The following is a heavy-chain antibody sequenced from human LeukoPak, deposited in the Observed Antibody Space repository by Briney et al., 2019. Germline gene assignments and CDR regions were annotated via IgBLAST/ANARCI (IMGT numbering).Heavy chain of an antibody. J-gene: IGHJ4*02. CDR1: GYTFTGYY. D-gene: IGHD4/OR15-4a*01. V-gene: IGHV1-2*06. CDR2: INPNSGGT. CDR3: ARDPPNDFGYFDY. Sequence: ASVKFSCKASGYTFTGYYMHWVRQAPGQGLEWMGRINPNSGGTNYAQKFQGRVTMTRDTSISTVYMELSRLRSDDTAVYYCARDPPNDFGYFDYWGQGTLVTVSS.